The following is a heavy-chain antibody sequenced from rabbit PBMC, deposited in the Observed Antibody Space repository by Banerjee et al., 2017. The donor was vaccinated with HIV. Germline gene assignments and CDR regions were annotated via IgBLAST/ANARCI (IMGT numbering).Heavy chain of an antibody. V-gene: IGHV1S40*01. CDR2: IYAGSSGST. Sequence: QSLEESGGDLVKPGASLTLTCTASRFDFSSGYDIYWVRQAPGKGPEWIACIYAGSSGSTYYASWAKGRFTISKSSSTTVTLQMTSLTAADTASYFCTRGALGYAGYDLWGPGTLVTVS. D-gene: IGHD7-1*01. CDR1: RFDFSSGYD. J-gene: IGHJ4*01. CDR3: TRGALGYAGYDL.